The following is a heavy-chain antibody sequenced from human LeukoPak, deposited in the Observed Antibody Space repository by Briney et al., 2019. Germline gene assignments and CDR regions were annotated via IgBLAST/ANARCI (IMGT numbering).Heavy chain of an antibody. J-gene: IGHJ3*02. V-gene: IGHV4-39*07. CDR2: IYYSGST. Sequence: NPSETLSLTCTVSGGSISSSSYYWGWIRQPPGKGLEWIGSIYYSGSTYYNPSLKSRVTISVDTSKNQFSLKLSSVTAADKAVYYCARSCRILDIVATIRARLGGNGFDIWGQGTMVTVSS. CDR1: GGSISSSSYY. CDR3: ARSCRILDIVATIRARLGGNGFDI. D-gene: IGHD5-12*01.